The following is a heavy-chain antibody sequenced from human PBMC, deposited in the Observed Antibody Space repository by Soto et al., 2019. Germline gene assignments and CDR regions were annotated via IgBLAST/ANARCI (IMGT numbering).Heavy chain of an antibody. Sequence: GGSQRLSCAASGFTFSSYAMSWVRQAPGKGLEWVSAISSSGDTTHYADSVKGRFIISRDNSKNTLSLQMNSLRAEDTAVYYCAKDGGNDFLRRFDPWGQGTLVTVSS. CDR2: ISSSGDTT. J-gene: IGHJ5*02. V-gene: IGHV3-23*01. CDR3: AKDGGNDFLRRFDP. D-gene: IGHD5-12*01. CDR1: GFTFSSYA.